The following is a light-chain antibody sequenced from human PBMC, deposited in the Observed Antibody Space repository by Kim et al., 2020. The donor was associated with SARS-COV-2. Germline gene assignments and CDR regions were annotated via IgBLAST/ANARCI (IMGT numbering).Light chain of an antibody. CDR3: QQRGN. CDR2: DAS. J-gene: IGKJ5*01. Sequence: VVRQSPATLSLPPGQRATLSCRASQSVATYLAWYQQRPGQAPRLLIYDASTRATGIPARFRGSGSGTDFTLTIGTLEPEDSAVYYCQQRGNFGQGTRLEIK. CDR1: QSVATY. V-gene: IGKV3-11*01.